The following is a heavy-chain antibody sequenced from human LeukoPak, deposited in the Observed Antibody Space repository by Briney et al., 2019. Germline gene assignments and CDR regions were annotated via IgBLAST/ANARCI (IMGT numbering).Heavy chain of an antibody. CDR2: ISYDGSNE. J-gene: IGHJ4*02. Sequence: PGGSLRLSCAASRFTFSDYAMHWVRQAPGRGLEWVAIISYDGSNEYYADSVKGRFTISRDNSKNTLYLQMNSLRPEDTAVYYCARAGFTFSDYFGSFFDYWGQGTLVTVSS. CDR3: ARAGFTFSDYFGSFFDY. D-gene: IGHD3-10*01. CDR1: RFTFSDYA. V-gene: IGHV3-30*03.